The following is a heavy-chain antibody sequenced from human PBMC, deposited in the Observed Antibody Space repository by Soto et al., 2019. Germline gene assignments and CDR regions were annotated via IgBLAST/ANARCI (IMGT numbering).Heavy chain of an antibody. J-gene: IGHJ4*02. Sequence: ASVKVSCKASKYTFISYHIHWVRQAPGQGLEWLGIINPSGAYTSYAQKFQGRVTMTRDTSTSTVYMELSSLRFEDTAMYYCARDISLSMVRGVISHWGQGTLVTVSS. CDR1: KYTFISYH. CDR2: INPSGAYT. V-gene: IGHV1-46*01. D-gene: IGHD3-10*01. CDR3: ARDISLSMVRGVISH.